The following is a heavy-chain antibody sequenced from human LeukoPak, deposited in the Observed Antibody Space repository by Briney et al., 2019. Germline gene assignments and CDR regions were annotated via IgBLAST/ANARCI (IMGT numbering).Heavy chain of an antibody. D-gene: IGHD6-13*01. Sequence: SETLSLTCTVSGGSISSYYWSWIRQPPGKGLEWIGYIYYSGSTNYNPSLKSRVTISVDTSKNQFSLKLSSVTAADTAVYYCAREQQLEWCFDYWGQGTLVTVSS. CDR2: IYYSGST. J-gene: IGHJ4*02. CDR3: AREQQLEWCFDY. V-gene: IGHV4-59*12. CDR1: GGSISSYY.